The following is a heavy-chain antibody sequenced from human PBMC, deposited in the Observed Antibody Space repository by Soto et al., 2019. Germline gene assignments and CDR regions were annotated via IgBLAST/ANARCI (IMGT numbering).Heavy chain of an antibody. D-gene: IGHD2-2*01. V-gene: IGHV1-3*01. CDR3: ARVDYFCISCRHFAFDD. J-gene: IGHJ3*01. CDR1: GYTFTSYA. CDR2: INAGNGNT. Sequence: ASVKVSCKASGYTFTSYAMHWVRQAPGQRLEWMGWINAGNGNTKYSQKFQGRVTITRDTSASTAYMELSSLRSEDTAVYYCARVDYFCISCRHFAFDDWGQGTMVPVSS.